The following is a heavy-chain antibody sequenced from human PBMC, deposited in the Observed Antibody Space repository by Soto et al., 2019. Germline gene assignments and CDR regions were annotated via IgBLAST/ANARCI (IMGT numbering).Heavy chain of an antibody. CDR3: SRAPFDSSGYFAY. V-gene: IGHV3-30-3*01. CDR2: ISYDETNE. Sequence: GGSLRLSCAASGFTFSRYSMHWVRQAPGKGLEWVAAISYDETNESYADSVKGRFTISRDISKNTLFLQMNSLGPEDTAVYFCSRAPFDSSGYFAYWGQGALVTVSS. J-gene: IGHJ4*02. D-gene: IGHD3-22*01. CDR1: GFTFSRYS.